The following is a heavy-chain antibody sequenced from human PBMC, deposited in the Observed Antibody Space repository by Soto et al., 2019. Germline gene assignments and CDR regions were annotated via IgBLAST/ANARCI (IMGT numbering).Heavy chain of an antibody. CDR2: IWYDGSNT. D-gene: IGHD5-12*01. V-gene: IGHV3-33*01. J-gene: IGHJ6*02. CDR1: GFTFSSYG. Sequence: QVQLVESGGGVVQPGRSLRLSCAASGFTFSSYGMHWVRQAPGKGLEWVAVIWYDGSNTYYADSVKGRFTISRDNSKNTLYLQMNSLRAEDTAVYYCARDGYEYPRGMDDWGQGTTVTVSS. CDR3: ARDGYEYPRGMDD.